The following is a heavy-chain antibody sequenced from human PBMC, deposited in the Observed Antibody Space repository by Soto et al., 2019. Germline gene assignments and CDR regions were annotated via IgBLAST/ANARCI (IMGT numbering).Heavy chain of an antibody. J-gene: IGHJ5*02. D-gene: IGHD2-15*01. CDR2: IVGGGHAA. Sequence: EVQLLDSGGGLVQPGGSLRLSCVASGFTFSDYAMAWVRQAPGKGLEWVSSIVGGGHAAFYSDSVRGRFTVSRDNSKNSLYLQMDSLRAEDTAIYHCATGRSGGRIDWFDPWGQGSLVTVSS. CDR1: GFTFSDYA. V-gene: IGHV3-23*01. CDR3: ATGRSGGRIDWFDP.